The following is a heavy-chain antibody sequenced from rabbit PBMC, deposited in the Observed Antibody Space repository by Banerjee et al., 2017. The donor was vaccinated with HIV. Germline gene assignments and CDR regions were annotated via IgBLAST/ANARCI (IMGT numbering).Heavy chain of an antibody. CDR3: ARGGGSEGYAFML. CDR1: GFSFSSGYW. J-gene: IGHJ4*01. CDR2: ISSTSGKI. Sequence: QEQLVESGGDLVQPGASLTLTCTASGFSFSSGYWICWVRQAPGKGLEWIACISSTSGKIVYASWAKGRFTISKTSSTTVTLQMTSLTAADTATYFCARGGGSEGYAFMLWGPGTLVTVS. V-gene: IGHV1S45*01. D-gene: IGHD6-1*01.